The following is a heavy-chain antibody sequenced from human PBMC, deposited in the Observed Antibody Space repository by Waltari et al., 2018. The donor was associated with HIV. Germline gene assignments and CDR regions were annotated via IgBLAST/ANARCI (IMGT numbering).Heavy chain of an antibody. CDR1: GFRFRIYA. J-gene: IGHJ5*02. V-gene: IGHV3-33*01. CDR3: ARRVGSTGSYDRLDP. Sequence: QVQLVESGGGVVQPGTSLRLSCAASGFRFRIYAMPWAGQAPGKGLGWVALMLIGDGNAKYDTDSVRSRFTISRDNSKNTLYLQMNSLRAEDTSVYYCARRVGSTGSYDRLDPWGQGTLVTVSS. D-gene: IGHD3-22*01. CDR2: MLIGDGNAK.